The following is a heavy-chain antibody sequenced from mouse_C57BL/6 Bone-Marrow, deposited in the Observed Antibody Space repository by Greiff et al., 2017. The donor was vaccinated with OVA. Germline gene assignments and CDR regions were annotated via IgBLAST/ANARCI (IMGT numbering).Heavy chain of an antibody. CDR2: IDPSDSYT. CDR1: GYTFTSYW. J-gene: IGHJ4*01. V-gene: IGHV1-50*01. D-gene: IGHD2-5*01. CDR3: ARSYSNYDYAMDY. Sequence: QVQLKQPGAELVKPGASVKLSCKASGYTFTSYWMQWVKQRPGQGLEWIGEIDPSDSYTNYNQKFKGKATLTVDTSSSTAYMQLSSLTSEDSAVYYCARSYSNYDYAMDYWGQGTSVTVSS.